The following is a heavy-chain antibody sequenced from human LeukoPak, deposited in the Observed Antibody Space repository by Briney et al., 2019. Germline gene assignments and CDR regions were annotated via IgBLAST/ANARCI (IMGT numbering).Heavy chain of an antibody. CDR3: AKDGGIAVAGTFNY. CDR1: GFTFSSYA. V-gene: IGHV3-30-3*01. D-gene: IGHD6-19*01. J-gene: IGHJ4*02. Sequence: GGSLRLSCVASGFTFSSYAMHWVRQAPGKALEWVAVISSDGSTKYYADSVKGRFTISRDNSENTLFVQMNSLRAGDTALYYCAKDGGIAVAGTFNYWGQGTLVAVSS. CDR2: ISSDGSTK.